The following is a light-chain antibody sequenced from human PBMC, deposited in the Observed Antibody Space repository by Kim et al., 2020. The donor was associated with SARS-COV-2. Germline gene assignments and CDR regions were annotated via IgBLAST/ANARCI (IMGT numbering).Light chain of an antibody. V-gene: IGLV3-21*04. J-gene: IGLJ3*02. CDR3: QVWDSSSDHRV. CDR2: YDS. CDR1: NIGSKR. Sequence: APGKTAGLTCGGNNIGSKRVPWYQQKPGQAPVLVIYYDSDRPSGIPERFSGSNSGNTATLTISRVEAGDEADYYCQVWDSSSDHRVFGGGTQLTVL.